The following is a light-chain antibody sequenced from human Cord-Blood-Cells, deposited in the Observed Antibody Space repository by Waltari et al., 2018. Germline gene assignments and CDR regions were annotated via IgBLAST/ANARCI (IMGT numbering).Light chain of an antibody. J-gene: IGLJ3*02. Sequence: QSALTQPASVSGSPGKSITISCTGTSSDVGGYNYVSWYQQHPGKAPKPMIYEVRQRPSGVSNRFSGSKSGNTASLTISGLQAEDEADYYCSSYTSSSTWVFGGGTKLTVL. CDR2: EVR. CDR1: SSDVGGYNY. CDR3: SSYTSSSTWV. V-gene: IGLV2-14*01.